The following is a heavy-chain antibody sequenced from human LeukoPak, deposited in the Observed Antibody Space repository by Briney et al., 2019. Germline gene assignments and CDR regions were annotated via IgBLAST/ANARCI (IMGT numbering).Heavy chain of an antibody. D-gene: IGHD2-2*01. Sequence: GGSLRLSCAASGFTFSSYSMNWVRQAPGKGLEWVSSISSNNHYIHYADSVKGRFTISRDNAKNSLYLQMNSLRAEDTAVYYCARKNLYCSSTTCLPGAFDVWGQGTMVTVSS. V-gene: IGHV3-21*01. CDR1: GFTFSSYS. J-gene: IGHJ3*01. CDR2: ISSNNHYI. CDR3: ARKNLYCSSTTCLPGAFDV.